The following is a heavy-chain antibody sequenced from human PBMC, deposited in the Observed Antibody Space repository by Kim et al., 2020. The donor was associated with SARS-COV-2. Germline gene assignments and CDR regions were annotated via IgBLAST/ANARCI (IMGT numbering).Heavy chain of an antibody. Sequence: YADSVKGRFTISRDNAKNSLYLQMNSLGAEDTAVYYCAREGVVPAAPIDYWGQGTLVTVSS. V-gene: IGHV3-21*01. CDR3: AREGVVPAAPIDY. J-gene: IGHJ4*02. D-gene: IGHD2-2*01.